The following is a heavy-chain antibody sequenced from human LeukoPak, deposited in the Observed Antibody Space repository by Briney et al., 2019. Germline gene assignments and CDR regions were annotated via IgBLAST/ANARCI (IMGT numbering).Heavy chain of an antibody. V-gene: IGHV3-23*01. D-gene: IGHD3-22*01. CDR1: GFIFNNYG. CDR2: ISNDGGGT. J-gene: IGHJ4*02. CDR3: AKGSSGYFFDL. Sequence: GGSLRLSCPASGFIFNNYGLVWVRQAPGKGLEWVSAISNDGGGTIYADFVKGRFSVSRDNSKNTLFLQMNSLRAEDTALYDCAKGSSGYFFDLWGEGTLVTVSS.